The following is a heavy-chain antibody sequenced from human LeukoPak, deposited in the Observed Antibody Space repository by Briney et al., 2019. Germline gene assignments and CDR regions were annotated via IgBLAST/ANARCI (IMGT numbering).Heavy chain of an antibody. J-gene: IGHJ4*02. CDR2: IYTSGST. V-gene: IGHV4-4*07. CDR3: VGDYGGNLCHY. CDR1: GGSISGYY. D-gene: IGHD4-23*01. Sequence: SETLSPTCTVSGGSISGYYWSWIRQPAGKGLEWIGRIYTSGSTNYNPSLKSRVTMSVDTSKNQFSLKVSSVTAADTAVYYCVGDYGGNLCHYWGQGTLVTVSS.